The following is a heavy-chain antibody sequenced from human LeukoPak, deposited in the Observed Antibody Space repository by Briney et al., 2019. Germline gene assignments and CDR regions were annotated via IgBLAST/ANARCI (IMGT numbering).Heavy chain of an antibody. Sequence: ASETLSLTCAVYGGSFSSYYWSWIRQPAGKGLEWIGRIYTSGSTNYNPSLKSRVTMSVDTSKNQFSLKLSSVTAADTAVYYCARDRVGATGKYYFDYWGQGTLVTVSS. V-gene: IGHV4-4*07. CDR2: IYTSGST. CDR3: ARDRVGATGKYYFDY. D-gene: IGHD1-26*01. CDR1: GGSFSSYY. J-gene: IGHJ4*02.